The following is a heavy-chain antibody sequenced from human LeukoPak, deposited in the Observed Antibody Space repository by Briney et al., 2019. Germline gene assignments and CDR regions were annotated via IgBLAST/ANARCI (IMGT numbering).Heavy chain of an antibody. Sequence: PGGSLRLSCAASGFTFSSYSMNWVRQAPGKGLEWVSSISSSSSYIYYADSVKGRFTISRDNAKNSLYLQMDSLRADDTAVYFCARDPSPRTTYYYYYMDVWGTGTTVTVSS. D-gene: IGHD2-2*01. CDR1: GFTFSSYS. CDR3: ARDPSPRTTYYYYYMDV. J-gene: IGHJ6*03. CDR2: ISSSSSYI. V-gene: IGHV3-21*01.